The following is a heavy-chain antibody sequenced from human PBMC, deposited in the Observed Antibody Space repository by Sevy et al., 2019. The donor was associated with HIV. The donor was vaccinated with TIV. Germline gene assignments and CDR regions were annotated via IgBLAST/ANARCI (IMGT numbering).Heavy chain of an antibody. Sequence: SETLSLTCTVSGESISSTTYFWAWIRQPPGKGLEWIGSIYYTGSTYYSPSLQSRVTISVDTSKSQFSLRLSSVTAPDTAVYYCASGYSSGYNFDFWGQGSLVTVSS. V-gene: IGHV4-39*01. CDR1: GESISSTTYF. D-gene: IGHD5-18*01. CDR3: ASGYSSGYNFDF. J-gene: IGHJ4*02. CDR2: IYYTGST.